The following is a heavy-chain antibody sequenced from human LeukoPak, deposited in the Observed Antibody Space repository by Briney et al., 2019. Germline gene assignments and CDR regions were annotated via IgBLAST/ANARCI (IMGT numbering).Heavy chain of an antibody. CDR1: GGSFSDHY. D-gene: IGHD2/OR15-2a*01. J-gene: IGHJ4*02. Sequence: SETLSLTCDVCGGSFSDHYWNWIRQPPGKGLEWIGEINHSGSTNYKSSLKSRVTMSVDTSKNQFSLRLSSVTAADTAVYYCARSRFLNMSPLDYWGQGTLVTVSS. CDR3: ARSRFLNMSPLDY. CDR2: INHSGST. V-gene: IGHV4-34*01.